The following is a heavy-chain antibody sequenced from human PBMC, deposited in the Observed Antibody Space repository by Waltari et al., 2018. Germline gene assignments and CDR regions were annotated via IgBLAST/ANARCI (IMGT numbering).Heavy chain of an antibody. CDR1: GFTFSSYS. D-gene: IGHD3-3*01. CDR2: ISSSSSYI. V-gene: IGHV3-21*01. CDR3: ARASTSIRSGSVY. Sequence: EVQLVESGGGLVKPGGSLRLSCAASGFTFSSYSMTWVRPAPGKGLEWFSSISSSSSYIYYADSVKGRFTISRDNAKNSLYLQMNSLRAEDTAVYYCARASTSIRSGSVYWGQGTLVTVSS. J-gene: IGHJ4*02.